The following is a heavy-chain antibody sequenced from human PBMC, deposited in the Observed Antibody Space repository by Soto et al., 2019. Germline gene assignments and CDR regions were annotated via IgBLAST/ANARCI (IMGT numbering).Heavy chain of an antibody. D-gene: IGHD2-15*01. CDR2: INPDNGNT. CDR1: GYTFNRYT. V-gene: IGHV1-3*01. CDR3: ARGIATGQLDP. Sequence: ASVKVSCKASGYTFNRYTMNWVRQAPGQRLEWMGWINPDNGNTKSSQKFQDRVIITRDTSASTAYMDLSSLRSEDTAVYYCARGIATGQLDPWGQGTLVTVSS. J-gene: IGHJ5*02.